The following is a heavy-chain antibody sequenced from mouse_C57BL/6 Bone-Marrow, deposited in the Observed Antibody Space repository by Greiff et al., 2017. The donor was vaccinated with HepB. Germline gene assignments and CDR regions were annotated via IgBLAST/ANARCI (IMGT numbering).Heavy chain of an antibody. CDR2: IWGVGST. J-gene: IGHJ4*01. CDR1: GFSLTSYG. CDR3: ASWIYYSKLRRAMDY. D-gene: IGHD2-5*01. Sequence: VKVVESGPGLVAPSQSLSITCTVSGFSLTSYGVDWVRQSPGKGLEWLGVIWGVGSTNYNSALKSRLSNSKDNSKSQVFLKMNSLQTDDTAMYYCASWIYYSKLRRAMDYWGQGTSVTVSS. V-gene: IGHV2-6*01.